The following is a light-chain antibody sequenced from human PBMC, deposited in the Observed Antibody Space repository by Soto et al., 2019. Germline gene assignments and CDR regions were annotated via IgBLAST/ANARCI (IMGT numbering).Light chain of an antibody. J-gene: IGLJ2*01. CDR1: SSDVGGYNY. V-gene: IGLV2-14*01. CDR2: EVS. CDR3: RSYTTSSTLL. Sequence: QSALTQPASVSGSPGQSITISCTGTSSDVGGYNYVSWYQQHPGKAPKLIIFEVSNRPSGVSNRFSGSKSGNTASLTISGLQAEDEADYYCRSYTTSSTLLFGGGTKLTVL.